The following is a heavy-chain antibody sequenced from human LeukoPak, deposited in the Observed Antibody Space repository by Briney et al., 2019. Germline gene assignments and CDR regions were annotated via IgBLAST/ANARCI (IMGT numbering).Heavy chain of an antibody. CDR2: INHRGST. Sequence: PSETLSLTCAVYGGSFSGYYWSWIRQPPGKGLEWIGEINHRGSTNYNPSLKSRVTISVDTSKNQFSLKLSSVTAADTAVYYCARFERSRLFDYWGQGTLVTVSS. V-gene: IGHV4-34*01. J-gene: IGHJ4*02. CDR1: GGSFSGYY. D-gene: IGHD3-9*01. CDR3: ARFERSRLFDY.